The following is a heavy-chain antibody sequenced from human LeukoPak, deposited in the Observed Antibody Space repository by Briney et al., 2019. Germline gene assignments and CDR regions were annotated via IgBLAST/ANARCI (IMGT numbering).Heavy chain of an antibody. D-gene: IGHD1-26*01. CDR1: GYTFSSYL. V-gene: IGHV1-3*01. CDR3: ARLYSGSNYVDF. Sequence: ASVKVSCEASGYTFSSYLMHWVRQAPGQRLEWMGWINVGNGNTEYSQKFQGRVTITRDTSASTAYMELSSLRSEDTAVYYCARLYSGSNYVDFWGQGTLVTVSS. CDR2: INVGNGNT. J-gene: IGHJ4*02.